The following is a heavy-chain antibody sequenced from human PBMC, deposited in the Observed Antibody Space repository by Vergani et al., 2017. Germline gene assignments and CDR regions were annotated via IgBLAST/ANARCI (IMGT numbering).Heavy chain of an antibody. V-gene: IGHV4-34*01. J-gene: IGHJ5*02. CDR3: ARVARVRIVGADNWFDP. Sequence: QVQLQQWGAGLLKPSETLSLTCAVYGGSFSGYYWSWIRQPPGKGLERIGEINHSGSTNYNPSLKSRVTISVDTSKNQFSLKLSSVTAADTAVYYCARVARVRIVGADNWFDPWGQGTLVTVSS. D-gene: IGHD1-26*01. CDR1: GGSFSGYY. CDR2: INHSGST.